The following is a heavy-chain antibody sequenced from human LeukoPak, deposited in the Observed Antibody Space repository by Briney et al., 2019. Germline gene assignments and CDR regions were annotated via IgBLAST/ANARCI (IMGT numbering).Heavy chain of an antibody. CDR3: AKDRPTWPIDY. CDR1: GFTFDDYA. Sequence: PGRSLRLSCAASGFTFDDYAMHWVRQAPGKGLEWVSGISWSSGTIGYAGSVKGRFTISRDNAKNSLYLQMNSLRAEDTAVYYCAKDRPTWPIDYWGQGTLVTVSS. J-gene: IGHJ4*02. D-gene: IGHD5-12*01. CDR2: ISWSSGTI. V-gene: IGHV3-9*01.